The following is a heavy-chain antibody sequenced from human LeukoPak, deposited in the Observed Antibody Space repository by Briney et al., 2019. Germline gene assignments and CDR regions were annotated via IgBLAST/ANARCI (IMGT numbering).Heavy chain of an antibody. CDR3: ARGGAPDGAFDI. CDR1: GYTFTSYY. Sequence: ASVKVSCKASGYTFTSYYMHWVRQAPGQGLEWMGIINPSGGSTSYAQKFRGRVTMTRDTPTSTVYMELSSLRSEDTAVYYCARGGAPDGAFDIWGQGTMVTVSS. J-gene: IGHJ3*02. V-gene: IGHV1-46*01. CDR2: INPSGGST. D-gene: IGHD1-14*01.